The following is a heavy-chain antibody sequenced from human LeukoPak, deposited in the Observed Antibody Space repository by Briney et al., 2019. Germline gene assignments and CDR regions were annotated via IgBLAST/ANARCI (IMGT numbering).Heavy chain of an antibody. V-gene: IGHV4-39*01. D-gene: IGHD3-10*01. CDR3: VRQRLWSDL. CDR1: SVSITETNHF. Sequence: SETLSLTCTVSSVSITETNHFWGWIRQTPGKGPEWIGNVYYDGTTYYNPSLKSRVSISVDTSRKQFALNLYSMTAADTAVYYCVRQRLWSDLWGQGALVIVSS. J-gene: IGHJ5*02. CDR2: VYYDGTT.